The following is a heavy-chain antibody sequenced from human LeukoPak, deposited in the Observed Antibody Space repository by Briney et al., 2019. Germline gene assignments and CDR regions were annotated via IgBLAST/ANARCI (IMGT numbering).Heavy chain of an antibody. CDR2: IYSGGST. CDR3: AKGPYSSGWPSSFHYHGMDV. Sequence: PGGSLRLSCAASGLTVSSNYMSWVRQAPGKGLEWVSVIYSGGSTYYSDSVKGRFTISRDNSKNTLYLQMSSLRADDTAVYYCAKGPYSSGWPSSFHYHGMDVWGQGTTVTVSS. V-gene: IGHV3-53*01. CDR1: GLTVSSNY. D-gene: IGHD6-19*01. J-gene: IGHJ6*02.